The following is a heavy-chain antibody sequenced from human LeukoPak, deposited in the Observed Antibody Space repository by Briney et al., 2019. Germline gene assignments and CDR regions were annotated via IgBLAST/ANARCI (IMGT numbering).Heavy chain of an antibody. CDR1: GGSISTYY. D-gene: IGHD3-16*02. CDR3: ARGPYYDYVWGSYRQFDY. V-gene: IGHV4-59*01. Sequence: SETLSLTCTVSGGSISTYYWTWIRQPPGKGLEWIGYIYYSGSTNYNPSLKSRVTISVDTSYNQFSLRLSSVTAADTAVYYCARGPYYDYVWGSYRQFDYWGQGTLVTVSS. CDR2: IYYSGST. J-gene: IGHJ4*02.